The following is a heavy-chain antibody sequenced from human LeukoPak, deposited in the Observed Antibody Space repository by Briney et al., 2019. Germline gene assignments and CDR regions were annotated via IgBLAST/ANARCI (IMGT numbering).Heavy chain of an antibody. Sequence: SETLSLTCTVSGASISSGSFYWGWIRQPPGKGLEWIGSIYKTGSTNYNLSLKSRVTISVDTSKNQFSLKLNSATAADTAVYYCARGHALRWGQGTLVTVSS. D-gene: IGHD3-16*01. J-gene: IGHJ4*02. CDR1: GASISSGSFY. CDR2: IYKTGST. CDR3: ARGHALR. V-gene: IGHV4-39*07.